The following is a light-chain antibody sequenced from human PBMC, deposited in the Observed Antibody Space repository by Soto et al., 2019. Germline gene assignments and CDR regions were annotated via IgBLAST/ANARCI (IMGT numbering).Light chain of an antibody. CDR2: EVT. CDR1: SNDVGGYDY. CDR3: ASYTTTNTLVL. Sequence: QSALTQPASVSGSPGQSITISCTGTSNDVGGYDYVSWYQHHPGKAPKLMIYEVTNRPSGITDRFSGSKSGNTASLTISGLQAEDEADYYCASYTTTNTLVLFGGGTQLTVL. J-gene: IGLJ2*01. V-gene: IGLV2-14*01.